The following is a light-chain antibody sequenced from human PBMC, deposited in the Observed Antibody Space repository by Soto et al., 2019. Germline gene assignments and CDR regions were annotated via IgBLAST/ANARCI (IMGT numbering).Light chain of an antibody. V-gene: IGKV3-11*01. J-gene: IGKJ1*01. CDR1: QSISDT. CDR2: GAS. Sequence: ETVMTQSPATLSVSPGRRATLSCRASQSISDTLAWYQQKPGQAPRLLIHGASNRATGIPARFSGSGSGTDFTLTITYLEPEDFAVFYCRQRSNWPPTFGQGTKVDI. CDR3: RQRSNWPPT.